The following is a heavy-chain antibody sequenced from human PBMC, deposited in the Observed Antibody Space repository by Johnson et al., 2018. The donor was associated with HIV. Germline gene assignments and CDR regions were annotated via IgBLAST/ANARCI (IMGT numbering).Heavy chain of an antibody. V-gene: IGHV3-30-3*01. J-gene: IGHJ3*02. CDR1: GFIFSTYG. Sequence: QVQLVESGGGVVQPGRSLRLSCAASGFIFSTYGMHWVRQAPGRGLEWVAIISYDGNNKDYADSVKGRFTISRDNSKNTLFLQMNSLRTEDTAVFYCTDSSAWSPGAFDIWGQGTMVTVSS. D-gene: IGHD6-19*01. CDR3: TDSSAWSPGAFDI. CDR2: ISYDGNNK.